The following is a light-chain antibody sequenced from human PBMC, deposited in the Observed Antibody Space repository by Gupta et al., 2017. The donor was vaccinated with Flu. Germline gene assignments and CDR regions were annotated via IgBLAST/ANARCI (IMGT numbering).Light chain of an antibody. J-gene: IGKJ4*01. CDR3: QLFDSVPL. V-gene: IGKV1-33*01. CDR1: QDITDY. CDR2: DAS. Sequence: DIQLTQSPSSLSASVGDRVTITCQASQDITDYLNWYQQKPGKAPKLLIYDASKLGEGVPSRFSGSGSGTDFTLTISNLRPEDIASYYCQLFDSVPLFGGGTKVDFK.